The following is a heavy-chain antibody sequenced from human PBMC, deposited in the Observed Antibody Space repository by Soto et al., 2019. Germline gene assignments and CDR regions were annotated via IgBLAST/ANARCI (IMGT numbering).Heavy chain of an antibody. CDR2: FIAMLGTP. D-gene: IGHD5-18*01. J-gene: IGHJ4*02. CDR1: GGTFGSQG. V-gene: IGHV1-69*13. CDR3: ARGAMANFDY. Sequence: RASVKVSCKASGGTFGSQGIAWVRQAPGQGLEWVGGFIAMLGTPTYAKKVQGRATISADESLTSSYLELRSLRSEDTGVYFCARGAMANFDYWGQGTVVTVSS.